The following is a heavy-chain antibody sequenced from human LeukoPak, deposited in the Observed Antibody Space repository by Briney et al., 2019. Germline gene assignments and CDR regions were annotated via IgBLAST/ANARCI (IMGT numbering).Heavy chain of an antibody. CDR2: IWYDGRTQ. CDR1: GFTFSSYW. CDR3: ARGEYYHESSGYPNY. Sequence: GGSLRLSCAASGFTFSSYWMSWDRQAPGKGLEWVAVIWYDGRTQFYAESVKGRFAVSRDNSKNTLYLQMNSLRAEDTAVYHCARGEYYHESSGYPNYWGQGTLVTVSS. J-gene: IGHJ4*02. D-gene: IGHD3-22*01. V-gene: IGHV3-33*08.